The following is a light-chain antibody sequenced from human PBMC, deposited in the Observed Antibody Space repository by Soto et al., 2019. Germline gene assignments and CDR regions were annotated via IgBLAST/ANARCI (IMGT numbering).Light chain of an antibody. CDR1: KLGDNY. V-gene: IGLV3-1*01. CDR2: QDT. J-gene: IGLJ2*01. Sequence: SYELTQPPSVSVSPGQTATITCSGDKLGDNYACWYQQKPGRSPVLVIYQDTKRPSGIPERFSGSNSGNTATLTITGAQAMDEADYFWQARGSSVVFGGGTKLTVL. CDR3: QARGSSVV.